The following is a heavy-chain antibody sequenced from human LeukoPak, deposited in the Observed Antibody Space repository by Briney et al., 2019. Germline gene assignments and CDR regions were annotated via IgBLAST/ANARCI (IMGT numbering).Heavy chain of an antibody. D-gene: IGHD3-22*01. J-gene: IGHJ4*02. CDR3: ARPTFSFDSSGYFDY. CDR1: GFAVSTNY. CDR2: IYSAGST. V-gene: IGHV3-66*04. Sequence: GGSLRLSCAASGFAVSTNYMTWVRQAPGKGLECVSVIYSAGSTYYADSVKGRFTISRDNAKNSLYLQMTSLRDEDTAVYYCARPTFSFDSSGYFDYWGQGTLVTVSS.